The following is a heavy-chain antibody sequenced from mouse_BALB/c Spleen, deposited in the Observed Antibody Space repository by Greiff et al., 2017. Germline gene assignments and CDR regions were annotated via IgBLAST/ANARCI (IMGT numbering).Heavy chain of an antibody. V-gene: IGHV3-6*02. Sequence: EVKLMESGPGLVKPSQSLSLTCSVTGYSITSGYYWNWIRQFPGNKLEWMGYISYDGSNNYNPSLKNRISITRDTSKNQFFLKLNSVTTEDTATYYCARRYAYYFDYWGQGTTLTVSS. CDR1: GYSITSGYY. D-gene: IGHD2-14*01. CDR2: ISYDGSN. CDR3: ARRYAYYFDY. J-gene: IGHJ2*01.